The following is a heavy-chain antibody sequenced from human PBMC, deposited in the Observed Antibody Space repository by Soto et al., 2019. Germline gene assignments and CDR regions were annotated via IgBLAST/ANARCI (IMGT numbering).Heavy chain of an antibody. CDR1: GGSISSYY. CDR2: IYTSGST. J-gene: IGHJ6*02. D-gene: IGHD3-10*01. CDR3: ARGYYYGSGSYYLDYYYYGMDV. V-gene: IGHV4-4*07. Sequence: PSETLSLTCTVSGGSISSYYWSWIRQPAGKGLEWIGRIYTSGSTNYNPSLKSRATMSVDTSKNQFSLKLSSVTAADTAVYYCARGYYYGSGSYYLDYYYYGMDVWGQGTTVTVSS.